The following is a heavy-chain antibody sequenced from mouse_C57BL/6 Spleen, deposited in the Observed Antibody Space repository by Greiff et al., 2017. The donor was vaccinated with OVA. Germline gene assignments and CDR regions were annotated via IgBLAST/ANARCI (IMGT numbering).Heavy chain of an antibody. D-gene: IGHD1-1*01. J-gene: IGHJ2*01. CDR1: GYTFTSYW. V-gene: IGHV1-64*01. CDR3: AREDYYGSSFYFDY. CDR2: IHPNSGST. Sequence: QVQLQQPGAELVKPGASVKLSCKASGYTFTSYWMHWVKQRPGQGLEWIGMIHPNSGSTNYNEKFKSKATLTVDKSSSTAYMQLSSLTSEDSAVYYCAREDYYGSSFYFDYWVQGTTLTVSS.